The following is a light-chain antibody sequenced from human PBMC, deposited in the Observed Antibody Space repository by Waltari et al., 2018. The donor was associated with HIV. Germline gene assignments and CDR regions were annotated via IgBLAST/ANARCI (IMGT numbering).Light chain of an antibody. V-gene: IGKV3-20*01. J-gene: IGKJ2*01. CDR3: QQFGSSPYT. CDR1: QSVSSSY. Sequence: DNVLTQSPGTLSLSPGERATLSCMASQSVSSSYLVWYQQKPGQAPRLLIYGASSRATGIPDRFSGSGSGTDFTLTIRRLEPEDFAVYYCQQFGSSPYTFGQGTKLEIK. CDR2: GAS.